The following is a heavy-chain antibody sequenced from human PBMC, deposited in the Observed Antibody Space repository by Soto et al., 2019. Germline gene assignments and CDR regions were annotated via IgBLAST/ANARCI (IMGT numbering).Heavy chain of an antibody. V-gene: IGHV4-34*01. D-gene: IGHD2-8*01. CDR2: INHRGNT. Sequence: SETLSLTCAVYGGSFSGYYWTWIRQPPGKWLEWIGEINHRGNTNYNPSLKSRVTISVDTSKNQFSLKLTSVTAADTAVYYCARQEVPQWFTKGYYGMDVWDQGXTVTVYS. J-gene: IGHJ6*02. CDR1: GGSFSGYY. CDR3: ARQEVPQWFTKGYYGMDV.